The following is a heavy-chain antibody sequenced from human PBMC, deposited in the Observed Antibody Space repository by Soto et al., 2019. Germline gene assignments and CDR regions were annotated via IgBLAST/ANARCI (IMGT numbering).Heavy chain of an antibody. CDR3: ARGIAVAGLGHRTGDY. J-gene: IGHJ4*02. V-gene: IGHV1-69*02. CDR1: GGTFSSYT. Sequence: GPSVKVSCKASGGTFSSYTISRVRQAPGQGLEWMGRIIPILGIANYAQKFQGRVTITADKSTSTAYMELSSLRSEDTAAYYCARGIAVAGLGHRTGDYWGQGTRVTVSS. D-gene: IGHD6-19*01. CDR2: IIPILGIA.